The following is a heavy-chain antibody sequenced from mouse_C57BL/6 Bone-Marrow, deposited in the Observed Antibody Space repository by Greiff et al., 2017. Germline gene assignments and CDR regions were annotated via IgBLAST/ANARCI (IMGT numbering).Heavy chain of an antibody. CDR1: GYTFTSYW. D-gene: IGHD2-4*01. CDR3: ARRIYYDYDGPWFAY. J-gene: IGHJ3*01. CDR2: IYPGSGST. Sequence: QVQLQQPGAELVKPGASVKMSCKASGYTFTSYWITWVKQRPGQGLAWIGDIYPGSGSTNYNEKFKSKATLTVDTSSSTAYMQLSSLTSEDSAVYYCARRIYYDYDGPWFAYWGQGTLVTVSA. V-gene: IGHV1-55*01.